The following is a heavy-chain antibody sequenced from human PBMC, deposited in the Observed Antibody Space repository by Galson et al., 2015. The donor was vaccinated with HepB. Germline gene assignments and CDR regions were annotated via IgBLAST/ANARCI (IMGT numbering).Heavy chain of an antibody. CDR2: ISYDGSNK. D-gene: IGHD6-13*01. J-gene: IGHJ3*02. Sequence: SLRLSCAASGFTFSTYAMHWVRQAPGKGLEWVAVISYDGSNKFYAGSVRGRFTISRDNSKNTLYLQMNSLRADDTAVYYCARVRDSGYSSSWYGGDAFDIWGQGTMVSVSS. V-gene: IGHV3-30*04. CDR3: ARVRDSGYSSSWYGGDAFDI. CDR1: GFTFSTYA.